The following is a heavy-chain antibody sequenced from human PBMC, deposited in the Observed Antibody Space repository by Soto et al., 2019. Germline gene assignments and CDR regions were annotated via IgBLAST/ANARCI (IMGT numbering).Heavy chain of an antibody. Sequence: GESLKISCKGSGYSFTSYWIGWVRQAPGQGLEWMGIINPSGGSTSYAQKFQGRVTMTRDTSTSTVYMELSSLRSEDTAVYYCARDLGYYDSSGPYAFDIWGQGTMVTVSS. V-gene: IGHV1-46*01. CDR3: ARDLGYYDSSGPYAFDI. CDR1: GYSFTSYW. J-gene: IGHJ3*02. D-gene: IGHD3-22*01. CDR2: INPSGGST.